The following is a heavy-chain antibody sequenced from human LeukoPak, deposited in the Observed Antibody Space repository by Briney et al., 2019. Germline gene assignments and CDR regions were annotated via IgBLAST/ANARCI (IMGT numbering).Heavy chain of an antibody. CDR1: GYTFTGYY. Sequence: ASVKVSCKASGYTFTGYYMHWVRQAPGQGLEWMGWINPNSGGTNYAQKFQGRVTMTRDTSIGTAYMELSRLRSDDTAVYYCARVQYYYDSSGYWAHWGQGTLVTVSS. J-gene: IGHJ4*02. CDR2: INPNSGGT. D-gene: IGHD3-22*01. CDR3: ARVQYYYDSSGYWAH. V-gene: IGHV1-2*02.